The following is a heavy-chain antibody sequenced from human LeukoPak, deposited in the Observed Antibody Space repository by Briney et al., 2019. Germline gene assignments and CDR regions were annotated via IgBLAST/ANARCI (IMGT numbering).Heavy chain of an antibody. CDR1: DGSISSAYR. CDR3: TSGEYTQGSDV. Sequence: SETLSLTCTASDGSISSAYRWTWIRQSAGKGLEWIGRVDTSGSTKYNPSLKSRVTISFDTSKNQFSLRLTSVTAADTAVYYCTSGEYTQGSDVWGQGTMVTVTS. CDR2: VDTSGST. D-gene: IGHD4-17*01. J-gene: IGHJ3*01. V-gene: IGHV4-61*02.